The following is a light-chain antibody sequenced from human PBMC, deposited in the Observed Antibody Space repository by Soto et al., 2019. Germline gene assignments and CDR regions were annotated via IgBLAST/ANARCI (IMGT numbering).Light chain of an antibody. Sequence: QSALTQPASVSGSPGQSITISCTGTSSDVGGYNYVSWYQQHPGKPPKLMIYEVSNRPSGVSNRFSGSKSGNTASLTISGLQAEDEADYYCSSYTSISTDVFGTGTKLTVL. J-gene: IGLJ1*01. CDR1: SSDVGGYNY. CDR3: SSYTSISTDV. V-gene: IGLV2-14*01. CDR2: EVS.